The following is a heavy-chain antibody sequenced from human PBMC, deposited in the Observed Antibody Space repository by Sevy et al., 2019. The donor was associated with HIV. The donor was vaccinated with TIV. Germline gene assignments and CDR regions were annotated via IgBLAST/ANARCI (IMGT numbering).Heavy chain of an antibody. CDR1: GFSFSAFT. CDR3: ARVGATTGALTH. J-gene: IGHJ4*02. CDR2: INGNSRYI. Sequence: GGSLRLSCSASGFSFSAFTMNWVRQAPGKGLEWVASINGNSRYIYYAESLRGRFTISRDNAQNSVYLQMNSLRAEDTAVYFCARVGATTGALTHWGQGTLVTVSS. V-gene: IGHV3-21*01. D-gene: IGHD1-26*01.